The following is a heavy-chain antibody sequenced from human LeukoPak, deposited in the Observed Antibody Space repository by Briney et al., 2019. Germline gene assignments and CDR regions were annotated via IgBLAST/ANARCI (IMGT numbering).Heavy chain of an antibody. J-gene: IGHJ4*02. D-gene: IGHD3-22*01. CDR3: ASLKDYYDSSGSDY. CDR1: GFTFSSYS. CDR2: ISSSSSYI. Sequence: GGSLRLSCAASGFTFSSYSMNWVRQAPGKGLAWVSSISSSSSYIYYADSVKGRFTISRDNAKNSLYLQMNSLRAEDTAVYYCASLKDYYDSSGSDYWGQGTLVTVSS. V-gene: IGHV3-21*01.